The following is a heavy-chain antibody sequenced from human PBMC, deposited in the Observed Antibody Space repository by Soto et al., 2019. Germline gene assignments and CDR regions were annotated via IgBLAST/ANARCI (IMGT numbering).Heavy chain of an antibody. CDR1: GFTFSSYA. D-gene: IGHD4-17*01. J-gene: IGHJ6*02. Sequence: QVQLVESGGGVVQPGRSLRLSCAASGFTFSSYAMHWVRQAPVKGLEWVAVISYDGSNKYYADSVKGRFTISRDNSKNTLYLQMNSLRAEDTAVYYCARGGDYDDYYYGMDVWGQGTTVTVSS. V-gene: IGHV3-30-3*01. CDR3: ARGGDYDDYYYGMDV. CDR2: ISYDGSNK.